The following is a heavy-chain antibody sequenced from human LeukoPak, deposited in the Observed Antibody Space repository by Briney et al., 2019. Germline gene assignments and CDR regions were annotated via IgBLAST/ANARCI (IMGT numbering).Heavy chain of an antibody. V-gene: IGHV4-59*08. CDR2: IYSSGDS. CDR3: ARQPSGTAAFDI. CDR1: GGSMNSYY. J-gene: IGHJ3*02. D-gene: IGHD1/OR15-1a*01. Sequence: PSQTLSLTCTVSGGSMNSYYWSWIRQPPGQGLEWIAYIYSSGDSNYNPSFESRVAISVDTSKNQFSLKLTSVAAADTAIYYCARQPSGTAAFDIWGQGTMVVVSS.